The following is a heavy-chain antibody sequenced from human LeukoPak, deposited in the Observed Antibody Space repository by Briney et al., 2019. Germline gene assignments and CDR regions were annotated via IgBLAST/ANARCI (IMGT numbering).Heavy chain of an antibody. D-gene: IGHD3-10*01. V-gene: IGHV4-38-2*02. J-gene: IGHJ4*02. CDR2: VYQSGHA. Sequence: SETLSLTCKVSNYSVRSDLHWSWLRQSPGRGLEWIASVYQSGHAYYSPSLKSRVLISFDTSKKELSLKINSVTASDTALYYCASLRFGDSYFDLWGQGTQVTVSS. CDR3: ASLRFGDSYFDL. CDR1: NYSVRSDLH.